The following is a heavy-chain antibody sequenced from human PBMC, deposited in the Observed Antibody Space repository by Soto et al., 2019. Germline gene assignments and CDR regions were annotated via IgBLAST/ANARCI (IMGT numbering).Heavy chain of an antibody. V-gene: IGHV1-18*01. D-gene: IGHD3-3*01. J-gene: IGHJ4*02. CDR2: ISAYNGNT. Sequence: QVQLVQSGAEVKKPGASVKVSCKASGYTFTSYGISWVRQAPGQGLEWMGWISAYNGNTNYAQKLQGRVTMTTDTSTSTAYMALRSLRSDDTAVYYCARVSVFWSGYYVCYFDYWGQGTLVTVSS. CDR3: ARVSVFWSGYYVCYFDY. CDR1: GYTFTSYG.